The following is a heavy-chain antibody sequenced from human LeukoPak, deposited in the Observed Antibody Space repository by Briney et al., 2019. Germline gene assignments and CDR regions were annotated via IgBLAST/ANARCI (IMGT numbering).Heavy chain of an antibody. CDR2: IYYSGST. D-gene: IGHD3-9*01. J-gene: IGHJ2*01. V-gene: IGHV4-59*12. CDR1: GGSISSYY. Sequence: PSETLSLTCTVSGGSISSYYWTWIRQPPGKGLEWIGYIYYSGSTNYNPSLKSRVTMSVETSKDQFSLKLSSVTAADTAIYYCARSYYDSNWYFDFWGRGTLVTV. CDR3: ARSYYDSNWYFDF.